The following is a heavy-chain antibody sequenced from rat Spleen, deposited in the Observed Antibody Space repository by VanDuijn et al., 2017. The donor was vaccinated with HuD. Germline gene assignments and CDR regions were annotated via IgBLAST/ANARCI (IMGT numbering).Heavy chain of an antibody. CDR3: ASPSYRKDY. CDR2: ITNTGGST. Sequence: EVQLVESGGGLVQPGRSMKLSCAASGFTFSNYYMAWVRQAPRKGLEWVASITNTGGSTYYPDSVKGRFTISRDNAKSTLYLQMDSLRSEDTATYYCASPSYRKDYWGQGVMVTVSS. CDR1: GFTFSNYY. J-gene: IGHJ2*01. V-gene: IGHV5-25*01. D-gene: IGHD1-4*01.